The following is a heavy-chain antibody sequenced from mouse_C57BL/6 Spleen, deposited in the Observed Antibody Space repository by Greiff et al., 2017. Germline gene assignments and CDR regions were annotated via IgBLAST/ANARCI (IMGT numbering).Heavy chain of an antibody. J-gene: IGHJ2*01. CDR3: ARERDSNFDY. CDR2: IYPSDSEP. V-gene: IGHV1-61*01. Sequence: VQLQQPGAELVRPGSSVKLSCKASGYTFTSYWLDWVKQRPGQGLEWIGNIYPSDSEPHYNQQFKGKATLTVNKSSSTAYMQLSSLTSEDSAVYYCARERDSNFDYWGQGTTLTVSS. CDR1: GYTFTSYW.